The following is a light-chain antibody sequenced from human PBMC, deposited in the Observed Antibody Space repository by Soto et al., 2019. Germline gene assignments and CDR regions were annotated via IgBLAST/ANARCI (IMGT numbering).Light chain of an antibody. Sequence: EIVMTQSPDSLAVSLGERATINCKSSQGVLFSVAWYQQKPGQPPKLLIYWASTRESGVPDRFSGSGSGTDFSLTISSLQAEDVAVYYCQQYSNTPWTFGQGTKVEIK. V-gene: IGKV4-1*01. CDR1: QGVLFS. CDR3: QQYSNTPWT. J-gene: IGKJ1*01. CDR2: WAS.